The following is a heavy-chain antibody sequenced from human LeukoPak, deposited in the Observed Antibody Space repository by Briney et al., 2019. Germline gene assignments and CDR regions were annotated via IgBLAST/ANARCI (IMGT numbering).Heavy chain of an antibody. V-gene: IGHV1-69*05. Sequence: VASVKVSCKASGGTFSSYAISWVRQAPGQGLEWMGRIIPIFGTANYAQKFQGRVTITTDEFTSTAYMELSSLRSEDTAVYYCARDRERWTTVTVSGFDYWGQGTLVTVSS. D-gene: IGHD4-17*01. CDR1: GGTFSSYA. J-gene: IGHJ4*02. CDR3: ARDRERWTTVTVSGFDY. CDR2: IIPIFGTA.